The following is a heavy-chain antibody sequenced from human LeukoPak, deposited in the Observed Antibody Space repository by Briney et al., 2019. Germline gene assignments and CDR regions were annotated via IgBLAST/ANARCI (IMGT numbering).Heavy chain of an antibody. CDR1: RFTFSSYA. Sequence: GGSLRLSCAASRFTFSSYAMSWVRQAPGKGLEWVSAISGSGVSTYYADSVKGRFTISRDNSKNTLYLQMNSLRAEDTAVYYCANGQSVVTGIDYWGQGTLVIVSS. V-gene: IGHV3-23*01. J-gene: IGHJ4*02. CDR2: ISGSGVST. CDR3: ANGQSVVTGIDY. D-gene: IGHD2-21*02.